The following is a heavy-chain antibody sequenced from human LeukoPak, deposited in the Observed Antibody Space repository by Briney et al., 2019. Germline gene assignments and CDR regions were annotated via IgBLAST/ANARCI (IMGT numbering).Heavy chain of an antibody. V-gene: IGHV3-15*05. Sequence: GGSLRLSCAASGFTFSDAWMSWVRQAPGKGLEWVARIKSKVHGGTTDYAAPVNGRFTISRDDSKNKLYLQMSSLKTEDTGVYYCSGHMTSADYWGQGTLVTVSS. CDR3: SGHMTSADY. CDR1: GFTFSDAW. D-gene: IGHD4-11*01. J-gene: IGHJ4*02. CDR2: IKSKVHGGTT.